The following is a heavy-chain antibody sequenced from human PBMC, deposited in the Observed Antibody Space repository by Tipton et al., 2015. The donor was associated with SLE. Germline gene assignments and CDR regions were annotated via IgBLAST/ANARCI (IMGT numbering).Heavy chain of an antibody. Sequence: QSGAEVKEPGASVKVSCKSSGGTFSNFDINWVRQAAEQGLEWLAWMNPKNGQTGYAQKFEGRVTVTSDTSTSTTYVELRGLRSDDTAVYYCARGGVVVPAATDAFDIWGQGTMVTVSS. D-gene: IGHD2-2*01. V-gene: IGHV1-8*02. J-gene: IGHJ3*02. CDR2: MNPKNGQT. CDR3: ARGGVVVPAATDAFDI. CDR1: GGTFSNFD.